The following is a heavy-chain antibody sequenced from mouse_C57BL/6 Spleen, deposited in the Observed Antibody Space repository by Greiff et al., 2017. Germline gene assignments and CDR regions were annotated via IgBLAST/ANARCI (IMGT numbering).Heavy chain of an antibody. CDR3: ASYYDYDRYYFDY. Sequence: VQLQQPGAELVRPGSSVKLSCKASGYTFTSYWMHWVKQRPIQGLEWIGNIDPSDSETHYNQKFKDKATLTVDKSSSTAYMQLSSLTSEDSAVSDCASYYDYDRYYFDYWGQGTSLTVSS. J-gene: IGHJ2*02. CDR1: GYTFTSYW. D-gene: IGHD2-4*01. CDR2: IDPSDSET. V-gene: IGHV1-52*01.